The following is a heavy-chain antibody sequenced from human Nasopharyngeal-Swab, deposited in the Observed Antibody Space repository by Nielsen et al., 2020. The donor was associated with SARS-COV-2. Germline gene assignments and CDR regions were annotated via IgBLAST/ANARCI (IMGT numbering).Heavy chain of an antibody. CDR1: GFTFRNYG. Sequence: GGSLRLSCAASGFTFRNYGMHWVRQAPGKGLEWVTFIWYDGTNSFYADSVKGRFTISRDNSKNTLFLQMNSLRAEDTAVYYCARDKRSSWYRVSLDYWGQGSLVTVSS. CDR3: ARDKRSSWYRVSLDY. CDR2: IWYDGTNS. V-gene: IGHV3-33*01. J-gene: IGHJ4*02. D-gene: IGHD6-13*01.